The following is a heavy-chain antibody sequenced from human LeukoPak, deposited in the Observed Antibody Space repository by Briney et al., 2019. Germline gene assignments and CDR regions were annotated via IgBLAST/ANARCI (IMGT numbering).Heavy chain of an antibody. CDR3: ASRSLGWSSSWGAGDYYFDY. V-gene: IGHV4-59*01. D-gene: IGHD6-13*01. Sequence: SETLSLTCTVSGGSISSYYWSWIRQPPGKGLEWIGYIYCSGSTNYNPSLKSRVTISVDTSKNQFSLKLSSVTAADTAVYYCASRSLGWSSSWGAGDYYFDYWGQGTLVTVSS. CDR1: GGSISSYY. J-gene: IGHJ4*02. CDR2: IYCSGST.